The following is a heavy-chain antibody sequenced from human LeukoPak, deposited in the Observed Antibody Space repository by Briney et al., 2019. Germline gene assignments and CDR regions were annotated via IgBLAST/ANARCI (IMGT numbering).Heavy chain of an antibody. CDR3: AKDLGDYYDSSGYYYV. J-gene: IGHJ4*02. CDR1: GFTFSSYA. D-gene: IGHD3-22*01. Sequence: GGSLRLSCAASGFTFSSYAMSWVRQAPGKGLEWVSAIGGSGGSTYYADSVKGRFTISRDNSKNTLYLQMNSLRAEDTAVYYCAKDLGDYYDSSGYYYVWGQGTLVTVSS. V-gene: IGHV3-23*01. CDR2: IGGSGGST.